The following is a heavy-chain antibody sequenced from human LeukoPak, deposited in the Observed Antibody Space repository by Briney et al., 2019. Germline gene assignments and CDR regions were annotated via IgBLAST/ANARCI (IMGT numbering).Heavy chain of an antibody. D-gene: IGHD6-13*01. CDR2: ISSSGSMI. J-gene: IGHJ1*01. CDR3: AKVGATAGTLRIEYFQH. Sequence: GGSLRLSCAASGFTFSDYYMSWIRQAPGKGLEWVSYISSSGSMISDADSVKGRFTISRDNSKNTLYLQMNSLRAEDTAVYFCAKVGATAGTLRIEYFQHWGQGTLVTVSS. V-gene: IGHV3-11*01. CDR1: GFTFSDYY.